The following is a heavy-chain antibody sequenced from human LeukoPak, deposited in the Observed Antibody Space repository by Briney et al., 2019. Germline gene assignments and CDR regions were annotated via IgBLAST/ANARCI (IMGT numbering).Heavy chain of an antibody. CDR3: ARGQDSSGSNFDY. CDR2: IYYSGST. J-gene: IGHJ4*02. CDR1: GGSISSYY. Sequence: SETLSLTCTVSGGSISSYYWSWIRQPPGKGLEWIGYIYYSGSTNYNPSLKSRVTISVDTSKNQFSLKLSSVTAADTAVYYCARGQDSSGSNFDYWGQGTLVTVSS. D-gene: IGHD3-22*01. V-gene: IGHV4-59*12.